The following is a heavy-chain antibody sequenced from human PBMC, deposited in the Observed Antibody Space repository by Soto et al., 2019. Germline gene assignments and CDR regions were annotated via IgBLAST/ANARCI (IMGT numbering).Heavy chain of an antibody. CDR1: GGSISSYY. J-gene: IGHJ5*02. V-gene: IGHV4-59*01. Sequence: SETLSLACTVSGGSISSYYWSWIRQPPGKGLEWIGYIYYSGSTNYNPSLKSRVTISVDTSKNQFSLKLSSVTAADTAVYYCARNWYRYSSSWYWFDPWGQGTLVTVSS. CDR3: ARNWYRYSSSWYWFDP. D-gene: IGHD6-13*01. CDR2: IYYSGST.